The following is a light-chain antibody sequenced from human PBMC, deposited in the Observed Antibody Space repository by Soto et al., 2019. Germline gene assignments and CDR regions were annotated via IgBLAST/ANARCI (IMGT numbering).Light chain of an antibody. CDR3: SSYTYSSTLYV. J-gene: IGLJ1*01. CDR1: SSDVGGYSY. V-gene: IGLV2-14*01. Sequence: QSVLTQPASVSGSPGQSITISCTGTSSDVGGYSYVSWYQQHPGKAPKLMIYDVNNRPSGVSNRFSGSKSGNPASLTISGLQAEDEADYYCSSYTYSSTLYVFGTGTKVTVL. CDR2: DVN.